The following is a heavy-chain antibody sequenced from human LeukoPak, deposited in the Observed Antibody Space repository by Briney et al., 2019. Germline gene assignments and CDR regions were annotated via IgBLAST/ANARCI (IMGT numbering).Heavy chain of an antibody. J-gene: IGHJ4*02. CDR3: AKGLQWELPFDY. V-gene: IGHV3-23*01. Sequence: SGGSPRLSCAASGFTFSSYAMSWVRQAPGKGLEWVSSISGSGGSTYYADSVKGRFTISRDNSKNTLYVQMNSLIAEDTAVYSCAKGLQWELPFDYWGQGTLVTVSS. CDR2: ISGSGGST. D-gene: IGHD1-26*01. CDR1: GFTFSSYA.